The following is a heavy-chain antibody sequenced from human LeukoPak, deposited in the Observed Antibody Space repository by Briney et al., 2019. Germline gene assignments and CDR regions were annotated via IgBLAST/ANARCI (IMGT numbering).Heavy chain of an antibody. CDR1: GFTFSNYW. CDR2: IRKDGSDK. Sequence: PGGSLRLSCAASGFTFSNYWMSWVRQAPGKGLEWVANIRKDGSDKYYVDSVKGRFTISRDNAKNSLYLQMNSLRAEDTALYYCAKDYGSGSSFDYWGQGTLVTVSS. V-gene: IGHV3-7*03. CDR3: AKDYGSGSSFDY. J-gene: IGHJ4*02. D-gene: IGHD3-10*01.